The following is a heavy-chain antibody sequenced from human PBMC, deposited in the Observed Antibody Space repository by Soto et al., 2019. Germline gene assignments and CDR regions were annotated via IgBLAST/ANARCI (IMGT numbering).Heavy chain of an antibody. V-gene: IGHV3-30*18. J-gene: IGHJ4*02. CDR3: VKDRSDTWSFDN. D-gene: IGHD2-8*02. CDR2: VSHDGTLY. CDR1: GFIYSSCA. Sequence: QVQLVESGGGVVQPGRSLRLSCSASGFIYSSCAMHWVRQVPGKGLEWLAVVSHDGTLYPYADSVRGRFTISRDNSRKMLYLQMNSLRPDDTAVYYCVKDRSDTWSFDNWVQGTLVTVSS.